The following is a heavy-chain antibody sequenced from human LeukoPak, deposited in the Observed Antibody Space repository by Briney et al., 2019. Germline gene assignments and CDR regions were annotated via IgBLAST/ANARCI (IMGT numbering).Heavy chain of an antibody. J-gene: IGHJ4*02. Sequence: SGGSLRLSCAAPGFTFSSYEMNWVRQAPGKGLEWVSYTSSSGYTRYYADSVKGRFTISRDNAKNSLYLQMNSLRAEDTAVYYCARVGQWLVNYWGRGTLVTVSS. CDR3: ARVGQWLVNY. CDR2: TSSSGYTR. D-gene: IGHD6-19*01. CDR1: GFTFSSYE. V-gene: IGHV3-48*03.